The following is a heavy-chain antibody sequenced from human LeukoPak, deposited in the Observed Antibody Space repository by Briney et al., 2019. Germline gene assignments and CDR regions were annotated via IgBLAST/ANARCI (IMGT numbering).Heavy chain of an antibody. V-gene: IGHV3-30*02. CDR3: AKGNRLHRNYIHYYYYMDA. J-gene: IGHJ6*03. CDR1: GFTFSSYG. CDR2: IRDDGSNK. D-gene: IGHD4-11*01. Sequence: SGGSLRLSCAASGFTFSSYGMHWVRQAPGKGLEGVAFIRDDGSNKYYADSVKGRFTISRDNSKNTLYLQMNSLRAEDTAVYYCAKGNRLHRNYIHYYYYMDAWGKGTTVTVSS.